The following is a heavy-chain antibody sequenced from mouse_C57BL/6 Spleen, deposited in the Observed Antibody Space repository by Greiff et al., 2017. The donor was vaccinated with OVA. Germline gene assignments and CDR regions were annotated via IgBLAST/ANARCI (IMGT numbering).Heavy chain of an antibody. Sequence: VQLQQSGAELVKPGASVKISCKASGYAFSSYWMNWVKQRPGKGLEWIGQIYPGDGDTNYNGKFKGKATLTADKSSSTAYMQLSSLTSEDSAVYFCAAIDSSGYRDYWGQGTTLTVSS. CDR2: IYPGDGDT. D-gene: IGHD3-2*02. CDR3: AAIDSSGYRDY. V-gene: IGHV1-80*01. J-gene: IGHJ2*01. CDR1: GYAFSSYW.